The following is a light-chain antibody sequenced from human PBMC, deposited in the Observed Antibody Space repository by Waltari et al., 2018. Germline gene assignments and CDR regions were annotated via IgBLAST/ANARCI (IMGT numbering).Light chain of an antibody. J-gene: IGLJ1*01. Sequence: QSALTQPASVSGSPGQSITISCTGTSSDVGGYNYVSWYQQHPGKAPKHMIYEVSNRPSGVSNRFSGSKSGNPASLTISGLQAEDEADYYCSSYPSRSSLVFGTGTKVTVL. CDR2: EVS. V-gene: IGLV2-14*01. CDR3: SSYPSRSSLV. CDR1: SSDVGGYNY.